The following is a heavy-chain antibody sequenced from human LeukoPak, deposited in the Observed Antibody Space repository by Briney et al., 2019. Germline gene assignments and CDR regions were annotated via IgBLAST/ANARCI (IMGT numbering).Heavy chain of an antibody. Sequence: SETLSLTCTVSGGSISSSSYYWGWLRQPPGKGLEWIGSIYYSGSTYYNPSLKSRVTISVDTSKNQFSLKLSSVTAADTAVYYCASPYGSDYWGQGTLVTVSS. CDR1: GGSISSSSYY. CDR2: IYYSGST. D-gene: IGHD3-10*01. J-gene: IGHJ4*02. CDR3: ASPYGSDY. V-gene: IGHV4-39*01.